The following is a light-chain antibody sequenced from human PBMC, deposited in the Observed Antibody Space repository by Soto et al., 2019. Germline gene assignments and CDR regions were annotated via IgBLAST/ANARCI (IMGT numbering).Light chain of an antibody. CDR2: GAS. J-gene: IGKJ1*01. CDR1: QRVSRN. CDR3: QQYNNWPWT. Sequence: EIVMTQSPATLSVSPGERATLSCRASQRVSRNLAWYQQKPGQAPRLLIHGASTRATGIPGRFSGSGSGTDFTLTISSLQSEDFAVYYCQQYNNWPWTFGQGTKVDIK. V-gene: IGKV3-15*01.